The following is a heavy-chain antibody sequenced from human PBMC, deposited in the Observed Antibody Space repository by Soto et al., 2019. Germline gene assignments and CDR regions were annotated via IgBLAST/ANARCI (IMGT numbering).Heavy chain of an antibody. J-gene: IGHJ6*03. Sequence: SETLSLTCAVYGGFFSGYYWSWILQPPGKGLEWIGEINHSGSTNYNPSLKSRVTIPVDTSKNQFSLKLSSVTAADTAVYYCARGKLNPVVIGHKGGYMDVWGKGTTVSVSS. CDR1: GGFFSGYY. V-gene: IGHV4-34*01. D-gene: IGHD2-21*01. CDR2: INHSGST. CDR3: ARGKLNPVVIGHKGGYMDV.